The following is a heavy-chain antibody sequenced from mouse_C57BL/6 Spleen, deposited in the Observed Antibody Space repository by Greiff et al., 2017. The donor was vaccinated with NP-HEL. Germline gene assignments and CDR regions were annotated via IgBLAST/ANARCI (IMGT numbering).Heavy chain of an antibody. CDR3: ARSDTVVPPAWFAY. J-gene: IGHJ3*01. CDR1: GYTFTSYW. V-gene: IGHV1-50*01. CDR2: IDPSDSYT. D-gene: IGHD1-1*01. Sequence: QVQLQQPGAELVKPGASVKLSCKASGYTFTSYWMQWVKQRPGQGLEWIGEIDPSDSYTNYNQKFKGKATLTVDTSSSTAYMQLSSLTSEDSAVYYCARSDTVVPPAWFAYWGQGTLVTVSA.